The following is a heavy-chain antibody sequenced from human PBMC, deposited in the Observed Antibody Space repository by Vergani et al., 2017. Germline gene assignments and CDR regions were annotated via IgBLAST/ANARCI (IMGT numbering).Heavy chain of an antibody. V-gene: IGHV1-69*12. CDR3: AGVTALGYYDSSGLSDY. CDR2: IIPIFGTA. CDR1: GGTFSSYA. D-gene: IGHD3-22*01. Sequence: QVQLVQSGAEVKKPGSSVKVSCKASGGTFSSYAISWVRQAPGQGLEWMGGIIPIFGTANYAQKFQGRVTITADESTSTAYMELSSLRSEDTAVYYCAGVTALGYYDSSGLSDYWGQGTLVTVSS. J-gene: IGHJ4*02.